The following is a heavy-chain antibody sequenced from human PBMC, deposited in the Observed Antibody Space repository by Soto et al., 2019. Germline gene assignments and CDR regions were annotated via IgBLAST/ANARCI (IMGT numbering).Heavy chain of an antibody. CDR3: ASLSTQTYYDFWSGYPPNMDV. Sequence: ASVKVSCKASGYTFTSYGISWVRQAPGQGLEWMGWISAYNGNTNYAQKLQGRVTMTTDTSTSTAYMELRSLRSDDTAVYYCASLSTQTYYDFWSGYPPNMDVWGQGTTVTAP. CDR2: ISAYNGNT. J-gene: IGHJ6*02. CDR1: GYTFTSYG. V-gene: IGHV1-18*01. D-gene: IGHD3-3*01.